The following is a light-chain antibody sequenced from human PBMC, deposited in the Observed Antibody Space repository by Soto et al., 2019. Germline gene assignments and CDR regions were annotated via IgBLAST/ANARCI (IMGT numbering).Light chain of an antibody. V-gene: IGKV3D-15*01. J-gene: IGKJ5*01. CDR1: QSVSSN. CDR2: DAS. Sequence: EIVMTQSPATLSVSPGERATISCRASQSVSSNLAWYQQKPGQAPRLLIYDASNRATGIPARFSGSGSGTDFTLTISSLEPEDFAVYYCQQYNNWPPITFGQGTRLEIK. CDR3: QQYNNWPPIT.